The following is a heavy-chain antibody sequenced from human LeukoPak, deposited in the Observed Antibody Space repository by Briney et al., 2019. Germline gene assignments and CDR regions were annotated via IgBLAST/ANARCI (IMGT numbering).Heavy chain of an antibody. CDR2: ISGSGGST. CDR3: AKVPVGDGWYFDD. D-gene: IGHD1-26*01. CDR1: GFTFSSYA. Sequence: GGSLRLSCAASGFTFSSYARSWVRQAPGKGLEWVSAISGSGGSTYYADSVKGRFTISRDNSKNTLYLQMNSLRAEDTAVYYCAKVPVGDGWYFDDWGQGTLVTVSS. V-gene: IGHV3-23*01. J-gene: IGHJ4*02.